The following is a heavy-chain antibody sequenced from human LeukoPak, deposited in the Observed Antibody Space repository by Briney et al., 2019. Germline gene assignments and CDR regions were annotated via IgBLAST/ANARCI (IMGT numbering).Heavy chain of an antibody. CDR2: IYYSGST. CDR3: ARTLPYCSGGSCYYYYMDV. Sequence: SETLSLTCTVSGGSISSYYWSWIRQPPGKGLEWIGYIYYSGSTNYNPSLKSRVTISVDTSKNQFSLKLSSVTAADTAVYYCARTLPYCSGGSCYYYYMDVWGKGTTVTVSS. J-gene: IGHJ6*03. D-gene: IGHD2-15*01. V-gene: IGHV4-59*01. CDR1: GGSISSYY.